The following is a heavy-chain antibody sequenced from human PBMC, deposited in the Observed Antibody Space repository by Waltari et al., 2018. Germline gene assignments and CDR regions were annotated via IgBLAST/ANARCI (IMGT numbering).Heavy chain of an antibody. D-gene: IGHD5-12*01. J-gene: IGHJ4*02. CDR1: RSSLRNNNYY. Sequence: QLQLQESGPGLVKPSETLSLTCTVSRSSLRNNNYYWGWVRQPPGKGLVWIGSFYKSGTTYYNPSLKSRVTISVDTSNNQFSLKLNSVTAADTAVYYCVRGYPDIVATISDYWGQGTLVIVSS. CDR2: FYKSGTT. V-gene: IGHV4-39*07. CDR3: VRGYPDIVATISDY.